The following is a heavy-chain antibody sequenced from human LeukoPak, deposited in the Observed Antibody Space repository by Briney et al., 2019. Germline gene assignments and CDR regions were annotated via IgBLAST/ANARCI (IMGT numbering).Heavy chain of an antibody. CDR3: TRSGYYNGYDY. CDR1: VFTFSGHW. CDR2: IAPDGSTT. J-gene: IGHJ4*02. Sequence: GGSVSLSCVPSVFTFSGHWMHGVRRVPGRGLVAVARIAPDGSTTTYADSVKGRFTISRDNAKNTLYLEMNSLTAEDTALYYCTRSGYYNGYDYWGQGTLVTVSS. V-gene: IGHV3-74*03. D-gene: IGHD3-10*01.